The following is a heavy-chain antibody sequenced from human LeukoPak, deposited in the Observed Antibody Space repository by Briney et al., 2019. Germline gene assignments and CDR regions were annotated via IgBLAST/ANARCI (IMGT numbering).Heavy chain of an antibody. CDR1: GFTFSSYE. D-gene: IGHD5-18*01. J-gene: IGHJ4*02. V-gene: IGHV3-48*03. Sequence: PGGSLRLSCAASGFTFSSYEMNWVRQAPGKGLEWVSYISSSGSTIYYADSVKGRFTISRDNAKNSLYLQMNSLRAEDTAVYYCARTAMVNFDYWGQGALATVSS. CDR2: ISSSGSTI. CDR3: ARTAMVNFDY.